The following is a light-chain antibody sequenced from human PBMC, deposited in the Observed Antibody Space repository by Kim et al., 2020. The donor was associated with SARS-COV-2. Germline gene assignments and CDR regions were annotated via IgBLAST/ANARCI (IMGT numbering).Light chain of an antibody. CDR2: AAS. CDR3: QQSYSTPLT. CDR1: QSISSY. V-gene: IGKV1-39*01. J-gene: IGKJ4*01. Sequence: ASVGARVTITCRESQSISSYLNWYQQKPGKAPKLLIYAASSLQSGVPSRFSGSGSGTDFTLTISSLQPEDFATYYCQQSYSTPLTFGGGTKVDIK.